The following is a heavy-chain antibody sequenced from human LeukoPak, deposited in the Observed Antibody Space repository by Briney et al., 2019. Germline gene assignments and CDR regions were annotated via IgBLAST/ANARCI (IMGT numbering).Heavy chain of an antibody. Sequence: GESLKISCKGSGYSFTNYWIHWVRQMPGKGLEWMGIIYPGDSDTRYSPSFQGQVTISADKSISTAYLQWSSLKASDTAMYYCARHHIAIFGVVINYGMDVWGQGTTVTVSS. D-gene: IGHD3-3*01. CDR3: ARHHIAIFGVVINYGMDV. J-gene: IGHJ6*02. CDR2: IYPGDSDT. CDR1: GYSFTNYW. V-gene: IGHV5-51*01.